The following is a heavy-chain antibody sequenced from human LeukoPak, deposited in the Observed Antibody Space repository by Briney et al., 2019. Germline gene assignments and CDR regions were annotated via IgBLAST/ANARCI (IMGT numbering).Heavy chain of an antibody. V-gene: IGHV3-23*01. CDR3: AKASTIAARRSQVDY. Sequence: GGSLRLSCAASGFTFSSYAMSWVRQAPGKGLEWVSAISGSCGSTYYADSVKGRFTISRDNSKNTLYLQMNSLRAEDTAVYYCAKASTIAARRSQVDYWGQGTLVTVSS. D-gene: IGHD6-6*01. J-gene: IGHJ4*02. CDR1: GFTFSSYA. CDR2: ISGSCGST.